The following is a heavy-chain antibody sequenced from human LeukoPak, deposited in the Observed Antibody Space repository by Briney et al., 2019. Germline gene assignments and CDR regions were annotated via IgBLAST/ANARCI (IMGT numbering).Heavy chain of an antibody. J-gene: IGHJ3*02. D-gene: IGHD6-13*01. CDR1: GFTFSSYW. Sequence: GGSLRLSCAASGFTFSSYWMSWVRQAPGKGLEWVANIKQDGSEKHYVDSVKGRFTISRDNAKYSLYLQMNSLRAEDTAVYYCARDLAPFIAAADAFDIWGQGTMVTVSS. CDR2: IKQDGSEK. CDR3: ARDLAPFIAAADAFDI. V-gene: IGHV3-7*01.